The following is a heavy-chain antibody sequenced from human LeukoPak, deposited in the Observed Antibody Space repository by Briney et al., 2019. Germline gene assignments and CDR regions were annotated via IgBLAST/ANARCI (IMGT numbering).Heavy chain of an antibody. CDR1: GGSFSGYY. CDR2: INHSGST. J-gene: IGHJ4*02. D-gene: IGHD3-10*01. V-gene: IGHV4-34*01. Sequence: SETLSLSCAVYGGSFSGYYWSWIRQPPGKGLEWIGEINHSGSTNYNPSIKSRVTISVDTSKNQFSLKLSSVTAADTAVYYCARVRFYGSGSYYSRHFDYWGQGTLVTVSS. CDR3: ARVRFYGSGSYYSRHFDY.